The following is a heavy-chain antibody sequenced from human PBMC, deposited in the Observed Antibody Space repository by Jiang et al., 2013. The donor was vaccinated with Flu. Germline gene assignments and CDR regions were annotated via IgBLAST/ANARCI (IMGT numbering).Heavy chain of an antibody. D-gene: IGHD6-19*01. CDR2: IHYSGST. CDR3: ARGGIAVAGTGLFDP. CDR1: GGSINSYY. Sequence: GPGLVKPSETLSLTCTVSGGSINSYYWTWIRQPPGKGLEWIGYIHYSGSTDYNPSLKSRVTISVDTSKNQFSLKLTSVTAADTAVYYCARGGIAVAGTGLFDPWGQGTLVTVSS. V-gene: IGHV4-59*01. J-gene: IGHJ5*02.